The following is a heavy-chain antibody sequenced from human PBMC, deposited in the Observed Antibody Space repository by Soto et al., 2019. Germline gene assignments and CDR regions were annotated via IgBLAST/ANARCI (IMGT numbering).Heavy chain of an antibody. CDR3: ARKMTTVTTSFDY. CDR1: GFSVSSNY. Sequence: QPGGSLRLSCAASGFSVSSNYMSWVRQAPGKGLEWVSVIYSGSSTYYADSVKGRFTISRDNSKNTLYLQMYSLRAEDTAVYYCARKMTTVTTSFDYWGQGTLVTVSS. CDR2: IYSGSST. J-gene: IGHJ4*02. D-gene: IGHD4-17*01. V-gene: IGHV3-53*01.